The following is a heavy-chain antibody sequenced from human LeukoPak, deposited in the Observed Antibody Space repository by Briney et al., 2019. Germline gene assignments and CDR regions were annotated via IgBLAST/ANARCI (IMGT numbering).Heavy chain of an antibody. CDR1: GFTFSSYG. Sequence: GGSLRLSCAASGFTFSSYGMHWVRQAPGKGLEWVAFIRYDGSNKYYADSVKGRFTISRDNSKNTLYLQMNSLRAEDTAVYYCAKRGQQQLVSYYYYMDVWGKGTTVTISS. CDR3: AKRGQQQLVSYYYYMDV. CDR2: IRYDGSNK. D-gene: IGHD6-13*01. J-gene: IGHJ6*03. V-gene: IGHV3-30*02.